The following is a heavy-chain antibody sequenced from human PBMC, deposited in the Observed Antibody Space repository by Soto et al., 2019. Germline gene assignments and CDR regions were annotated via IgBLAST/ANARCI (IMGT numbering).Heavy chain of an antibody. CDR2: FNPILSFS. Sequence: QVQLVQSGAEVKKPGSSVKVSCKASGDTFNFYTINWVRQAPGLGLEWMGRFNPILSFSNSALKFQGRVRRTADKSTSNAYMVLSSLRSEDTAIYYCATSFGSGRRAFDYWGQGALVTVSS. CDR3: ATSFGSGRRAFDY. CDR1: GDTFNFYT. D-gene: IGHD3-10*01. V-gene: IGHV1-69*02. J-gene: IGHJ4*02.